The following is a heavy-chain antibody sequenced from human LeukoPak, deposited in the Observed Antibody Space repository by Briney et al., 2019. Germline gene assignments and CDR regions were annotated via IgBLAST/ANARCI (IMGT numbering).Heavy chain of an antibody. D-gene: IGHD6-19*01. CDR1: GGTFSSYA. CDR3: ASSGGWYNWFDP. CDR2: IIPIFGTA. J-gene: IGHJ5*02. Sequence: SVKVSCKASGGTFSSYAISWVRQAPGQGLEWMGGIIPIFGTANYAQKFQGRVTITADESTSTAYKELSSLRSEDTAVYYCASSGGWYNWFDPWGQGTLVTVSS. V-gene: IGHV1-69*13.